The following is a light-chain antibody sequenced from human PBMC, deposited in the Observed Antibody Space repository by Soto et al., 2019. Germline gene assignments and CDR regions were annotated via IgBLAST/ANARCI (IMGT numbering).Light chain of an antibody. CDR2: DNS. J-gene: IGLJ1*01. CDR3: QSYAGSYTYV. V-gene: IGLV1-40*01. CDR1: SSNIGAGYD. Sequence: QSVLTQPPSVSGAPGQRVTISCTGSSSNIGAGYDVHWYQQLPGTAPKLLIYDNSNRPSGVPDRFSGSKSGTSASLAITGLQAEDEADYYCQSYAGSYTYVFRTGTKVTVL.